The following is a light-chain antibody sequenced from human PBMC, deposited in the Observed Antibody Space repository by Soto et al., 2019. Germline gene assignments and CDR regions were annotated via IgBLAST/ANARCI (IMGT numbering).Light chain of an antibody. CDR2: DVT. CDR1: SSDVGGFNY. V-gene: IGLV2-14*03. Sequence: QSVLTQPASVSGSPGQSITISCTGTSSDVGGFNYVSWHQQHPGKAPKLMIYDVTNRPSGVSYRFSGSKSGNTASLTISGLQAEDEADYYCKSYTSSSTYVFGTGTMVTVL. J-gene: IGLJ1*01. CDR3: KSYTSSSTYV.